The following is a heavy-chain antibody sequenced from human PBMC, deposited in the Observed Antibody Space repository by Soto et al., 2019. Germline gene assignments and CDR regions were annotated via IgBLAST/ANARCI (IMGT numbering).Heavy chain of an antibody. J-gene: IGHJ4*02. CDR1: GFSLSTSGVG. V-gene: IGHV2-5*02. CDR3: AHWYYYDSSGYYRYYFDY. Sequence: QITLKESGPTLVKPTQTLTLTCTFSGFSLSTSGVGVGWIRQPPGKALEWLALIYWDDDKGYSPSLKSRLTLTKDPYKNQVVLTMTKMDPVDTATYYCAHWYYYDSSGYYRYYFDYWGQGTMVTVSS. D-gene: IGHD3-22*01. CDR2: IYWDDDK.